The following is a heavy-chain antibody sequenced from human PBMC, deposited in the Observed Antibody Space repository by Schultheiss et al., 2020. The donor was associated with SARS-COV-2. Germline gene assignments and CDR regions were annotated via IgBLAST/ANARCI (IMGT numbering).Heavy chain of an antibody. Sequence: SGPTLVKPTETLTLTCTVSGFSLSNTRMSVSWIRQPPGKALEWLAHIFSNDEKSYITSLRSRLTISKDTSNSQVVLTMTNVDPVDTATYFCARVLEGTTGADYYYYIDVWGKGTTVTVSS. D-gene: IGHD1-1*01. CDR2: IFSNDEK. CDR3: ARVLEGTTGADYYYYIDV. V-gene: IGHV2-26*01. CDR1: GFSLSNTRMS. J-gene: IGHJ6*03.